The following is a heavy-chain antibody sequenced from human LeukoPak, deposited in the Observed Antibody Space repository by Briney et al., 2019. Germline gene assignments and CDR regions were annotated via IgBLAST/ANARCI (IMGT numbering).Heavy chain of an antibody. CDR2: ISYDGSNK. J-gene: IGHJ4*02. Sequence: PGRSLRLSCAASGFTFSSYAMHWVRQAPGKGLEWVAVISYDGSNKYYADSVKGRFTISRDNSKNTLYLQMNSLRAEDTAVYYCARGQVRSSSWSDYWGQGTLVTVSS. D-gene: IGHD6-13*01. V-gene: IGHV3-30*01. CDR3: ARGQVRSSSWSDY. CDR1: GFTFSSYA.